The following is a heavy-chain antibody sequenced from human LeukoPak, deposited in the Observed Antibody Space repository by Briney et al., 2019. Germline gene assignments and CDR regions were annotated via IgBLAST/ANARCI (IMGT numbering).Heavy chain of an antibody. CDR1: GGSISSNTYY. V-gene: IGHV4-39*02. J-gene: IGHJ4*02. CDR3: ARETQDYDILTGYPIHYFDY. D-gene: IGHD3-9*01. Sequence: SETLSLTCTVSGGSISSNTYYWGWIRQPPGKGLEWTGTIYYSGTTYYNPSLKSRVTISVDTSKNQFSLKLSSVTAADTAVYYCARETQDYDILTGYPIHYFDYWGQGTLVTVSS. CDR2: IYYSGTT.